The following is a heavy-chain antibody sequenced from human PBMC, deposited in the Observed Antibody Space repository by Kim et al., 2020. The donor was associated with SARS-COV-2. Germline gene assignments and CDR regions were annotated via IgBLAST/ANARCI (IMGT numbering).Heavy chain of an antibody. Sequence: SETLSLTCTVSGGSISSGGYYWSWIRQHPGKGLEWIGYIYYSGSTYYNPSLKSRVTISVDTSKNQFSLKLSSVTAAGTAVYYCARDTAYGSGSSASYPAWGQGTLVTVSS. CDR1: GGSISSGGYY. V-gene: IGHV4-31*03. CDR2: IYYSGST. CDR3: ARDTAYGSGSSASYPA. J-gene: IGHJ5*02. D-gene: IGHD3-10*01.